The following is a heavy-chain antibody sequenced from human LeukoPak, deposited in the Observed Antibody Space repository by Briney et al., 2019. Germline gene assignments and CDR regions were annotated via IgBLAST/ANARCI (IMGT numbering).Heavy chain of an antibody. CDR3: ATDSPGIAVASDY. D-gene: IGHD6-19*01. V-gene: IGHV3-48*01. Sequence: GGSLRLSCAASGFTFSSYSMNWVRQAPGKGLEWVSYISSSSSTIYYADSVKGRFTISRDNAKNSLYLQMNSLRAEDTAVYYCATDSPGIAVASDYWGQGTLVTVSS. J-gene: IGHJ4*02. CDR2: ISSSSSTI. CDR1: GFTFSSYS.